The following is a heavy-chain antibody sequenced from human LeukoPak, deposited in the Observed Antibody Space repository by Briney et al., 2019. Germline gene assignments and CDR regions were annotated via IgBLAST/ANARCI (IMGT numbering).Heavy chain of an antibody. D-gene: IGHD2-15*01. V-gene: IGHV4-30-2*01. J-gene: IGHJ6*02. CDR2: IYHSGST. Sequence: SETLSLTCAVSGGSISSGGYSWSWIRQPPGKGLEWIGYIYHSGSTYYNPSLKSRVTISVDRSKNQFSLKLSSVTAADTAVYYCARVVVAATPIERYYYYYYGMDVWGQGTTVTVSS. CDR1: GGSISSGGYS. CDR3: ARVVVAATPIERYYYYYYGMDV.